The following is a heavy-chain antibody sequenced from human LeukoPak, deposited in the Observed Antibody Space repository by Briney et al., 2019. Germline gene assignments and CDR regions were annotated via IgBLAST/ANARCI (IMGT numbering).Heavy chain of an antibody. J-gene: IGHJ3*02. D-gene: IGHD2-15*01. CDR2: IMPNGATR. CDR1: GFSFSNYG. Sequence: GRSLRLSCAASGFSFSNYGMRWARLAPGKGLEYASAIMPNGATRGHANSMKGRFTISRDNSKNTLYLQMGSLRAEDMAIYYCARDRDGGFAFDIWGQGTLVTVSS. CDR3: ARDRDGGFAFDI. V-gene: IGHV3-64*01.